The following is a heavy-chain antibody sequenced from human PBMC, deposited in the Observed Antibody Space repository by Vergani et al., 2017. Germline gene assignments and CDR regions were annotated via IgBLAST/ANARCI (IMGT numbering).Heavy chain of an antibody. D-gene: IGHD6-19*01. CDR3: ARVRIAVTGTSIVGAWFDP. CDR1: GAPISYWC. V-gene: IGHV4-4*07. CDR2: LCPSGST. Sequence: QVQMQESGPGLVKTSETLSLTCSASGAPISYWCWSWLRQPAGKGLEWIGRLCPSGSTNYKPSLKSRVTISVDTSKNQFSLKLNSVTAADTAVYYCARVRIAVTGTSIVGAWFDPWGQGTLVTVSS. J-gene: IGHJ5*02.